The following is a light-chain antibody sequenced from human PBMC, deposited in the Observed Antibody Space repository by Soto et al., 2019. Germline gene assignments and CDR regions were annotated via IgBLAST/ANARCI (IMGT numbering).Light chain of an antibody. CDR1: QTVSSN. V-gene: IGKV3D-15*01. Sequence: ETVMTQSPATLSVSPGERATLSCRASQTVSSNLAWYQQRPGQAVRLLIFRASTRATGIPARFSGSGSGTEFPLTISSLQSEDSAVYFCQQYNNWPWTFGEGTKVEIK. J-gene: IGKJ1*01. CDR2: RAS. CDR3: QQYNNWPWT.